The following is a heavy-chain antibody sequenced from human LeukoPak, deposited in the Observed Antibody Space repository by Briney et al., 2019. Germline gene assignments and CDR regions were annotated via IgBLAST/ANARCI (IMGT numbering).Heavy chain of an antibody. CDR2: IYSSGIT. V-gene: IGHV4-4*07. CDR1: GGSISNHY. D-gene: IGHD5-24*01. CDR3: ARVRSDGFYYYYMDV. J-gene: IGHJ6*03. Sequence: PSETLSLTCTVSGGSISNHYWSWVRQPAGKGLEWLGRIYSSGITDYHPSLKSRVTMSVDSSRTHFSLKLSSVTAADTAVYYCARVRSDGFYYYYMDVWGRGTTVTVSS.